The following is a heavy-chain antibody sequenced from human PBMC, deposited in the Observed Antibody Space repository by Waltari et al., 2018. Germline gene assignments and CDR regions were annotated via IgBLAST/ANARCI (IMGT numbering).Heavy chain of an antibody. Sequence: EVQLVESGGVVVQPGGSLRLSCAASGFTFDDYTMHWVRQAPGKGLEWVSLISWDCVSTYYADSVKGRFTISRDNSKNSLYLQMNSLRTEDTALYYCAKDMGPSRYDSSGYFDYWGQGTLVTVSS. CDR3: AKDMGPSRYDSSGYFDY. CDR2: ISWDCVST. J-gene: IGHJ4*02. D-gene: IGHD3-22*01. V-gene: IGHV3-43*01. CDR1: GFTFDDYT.